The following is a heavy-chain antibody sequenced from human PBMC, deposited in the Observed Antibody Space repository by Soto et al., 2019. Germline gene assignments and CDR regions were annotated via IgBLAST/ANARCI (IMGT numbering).Heavy chain of an antibody. CDR1: GYTFTSYN. J-gene: IGHJ4*02. CDR2: ISPNGTYT. V-gene: IGHV1-46*01. Sequence: QVQLVQYGAEVKEPGDSLSLYCKASGYTFTSYNLHWLRQAPGQGLEWMGIISPNGTYTGYGQRFQGRVTMTSDTSTSTVYMALNSLTSEDTAVYYCATEGPQTYFFGHWGQGTLVTVSS. CDR3: ATEGPQTYFFGH.